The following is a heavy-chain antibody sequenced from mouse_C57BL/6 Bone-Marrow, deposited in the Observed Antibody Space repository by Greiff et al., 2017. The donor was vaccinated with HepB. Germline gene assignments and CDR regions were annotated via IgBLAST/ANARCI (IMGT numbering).Heavy chain of an antibody. CDR1: GYTFTSYW. CDR2: IYPSDSET. CDR3: ARGYYGYDGGNYAMDY. D-gene: IGHD2-2*01. Sequence: QVQLQQPGAELVRPGSSVKLSCKASGYTFTSYWMDWVKQRPGQGLEWIGNIYPSDSETHYNQKFKDKATLTVDKSSSTAYMQLSSLTSEDSAVYYCARGYYGYDGGNYAMDYWGQGTAVTVSS. J-gene: IGHJ4*01. V-gene: IGHV1-61*01.